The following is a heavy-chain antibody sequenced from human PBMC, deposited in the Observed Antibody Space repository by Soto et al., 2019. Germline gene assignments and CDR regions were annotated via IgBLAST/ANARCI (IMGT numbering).Heavy chain of an antibody. Sequence: GGSLRLSCAASGFTFSSYAMHWVRQAPGKGLEWVVVISYDGSNKYYADSVKGRFTISRDNSKNTLYLQMNSLRAEDTAVYYCARDLDGSPSWGQGTLVTVSS. CDR3: ARDLDGSPS. J-gene: IGHJ4*02. CDR1: GFTFSSYA. D-gene: IGHD5-12*01. V-gene: IGHV3-30-3*01. CDR2: ISYDGSNK.